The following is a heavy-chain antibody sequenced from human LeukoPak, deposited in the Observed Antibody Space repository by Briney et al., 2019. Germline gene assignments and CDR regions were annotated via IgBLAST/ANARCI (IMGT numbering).Heavy chain of an antibody. D-gene: IGHD2-15*01. J-gene: IGHJ4*02. V-gene: IGHV4-39*01. CDR3: ARNHCSGGSCYFDY. CDR1: GGSFSSSSYF. Sequence: SETLSLTCTVSGGSFSSSSYFWGWIRQPPGKGLEWIGSINYSGSTNYNPSLKGRVTISADTTKNQFSLQLSSVTAADTAVYYCARNHCSGGSCYFDYWGQGTRVTVSS. CDR2: INYSGST.